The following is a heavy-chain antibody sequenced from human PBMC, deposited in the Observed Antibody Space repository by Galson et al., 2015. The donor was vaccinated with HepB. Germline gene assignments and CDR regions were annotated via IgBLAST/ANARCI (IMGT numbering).Heavy chain of an antibody. CDR2: IYPYDFDT. D-gene: IGHD3-3*01. V-gene: IGHV5-51*03. Sequence: QSGAEVKKPGESLRISCQGSGYRFISYWIGWVRQMPGKGLEWMGIIYPYDFDTRYGPSFQGQVTISVDKSISTAYLQWSSLKASDTAIYYCARGGVTRNGWFDPWGQGTLVTVSS. J-gene: IGHJ5*02. CDR1: GYRFISYW. CDR3: ARGGVTRNGWFDP.